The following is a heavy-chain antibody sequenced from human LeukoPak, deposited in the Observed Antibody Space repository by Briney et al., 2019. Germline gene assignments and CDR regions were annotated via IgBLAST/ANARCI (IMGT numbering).Heavy chain of an antibody. D-gene: IGHD7-27*01. Sequence: GGSLRLSCAASGFTFSSYAMHWVRQAPGKGLEWVAVISYDGSNKYYADSVKGRFTISRDNSKNTLYLQMNSLRAEDTAVYYCATGGDSPNAFDIWGQGTMVTVSS. V-gene: IGHV3-30-3*01. CDR3: ATGGDSPNAFDI. CDR1: GFTFSSYA. J-gene: IGHJ3*02. CDR2: ISYDGSNK.